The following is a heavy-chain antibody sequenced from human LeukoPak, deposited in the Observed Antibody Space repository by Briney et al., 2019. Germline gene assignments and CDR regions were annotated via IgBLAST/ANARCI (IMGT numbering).Heavy chain of an antibody. CDR1: GGSFSGYY. D-gene: IGHD4-17*01. Sequence: SETLSLTCAVYGGSFSGYYWSWIRQPPGKGLEWIGYIYYSGSTYYNPSLKSRVTISVDTSKNQFSLKLSSVTAADTAVYYCARDTMTTVIPYYYYGMDVWGQGTTVTVSS. CDR2: IYYSGST. J-gene: IGHJ6*02. V-gene: IGHV4-30-4*08. CDR3: ARDTMTTVIPYYYYGMDV.